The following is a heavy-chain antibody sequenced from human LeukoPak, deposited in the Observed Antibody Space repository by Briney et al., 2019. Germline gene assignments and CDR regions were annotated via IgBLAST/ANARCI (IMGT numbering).Heavy chain of an antibody. CDR1: GFRVSDYY. CDR2: IRDSGEA. Sequence: PGGSLRLSCAVSGFRVSDYYMSCVRQAPGKGLEVVGLIRDSGEAFYADFVRGRFAISRDESENTLYLQTNSLRVEDTAVYFCARDRAALQDWVEFDPWGQGTPVIVSS. CDR3: ARDRAALQDWVEFDP. J-gene: IGHJ5*02. V-gene: IGHV3-66*03. D-gene: IGHD3/OR15-3a*01.